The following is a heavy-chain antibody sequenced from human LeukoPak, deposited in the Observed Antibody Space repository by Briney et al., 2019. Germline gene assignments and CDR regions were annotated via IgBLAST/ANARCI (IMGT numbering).Heavy chain of an antibody. CDR2: ISSSSSTI. CDR3: AKDMTGTYYYDSSGYYGGFDY. CDR1: GFTFSSYS. Sequence: PGGSLRLSCAASGFTFSSYSMNWVRQAPGKGLEWVSYISSSSSTIYYADSVKGRFTISRDNAKNSLYLQMNSLRAEDTALYYCAKDMTGTYYYDSSGYYGGFDYWGQGTLVTVSS. D-gene: IGHD3-22*01. V-gene: IGHV3-48*04. J-gene: IGHJ4*02.